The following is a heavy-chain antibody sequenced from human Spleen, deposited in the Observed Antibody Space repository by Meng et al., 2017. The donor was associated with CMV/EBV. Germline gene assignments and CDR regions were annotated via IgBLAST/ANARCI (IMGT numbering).Heavy chain of an antibody. CDR3: ARVRVGSYWDFDY. J-gene: IGHJ4*02. CDR2: ISAYNGNT. CDR1: GYTFTSYA. V-gene: IGHV1-18*01. Sequence: VQLVQSGPEVKKLGASVKVSCKASGYTFTSYAISWVRQAPGQGLEWMGWISAYNGNTLYAQKVQGRVTMTTDTSTSRAYMELRSLRSDDTAVYYCARVRVGSYWDFDYWGQGTLVTVSS. D-gene: IGHD1-26*01.